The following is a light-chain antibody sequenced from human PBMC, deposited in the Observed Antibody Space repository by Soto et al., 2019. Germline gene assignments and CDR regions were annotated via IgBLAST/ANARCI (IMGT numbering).Light chain of an antibody. CDR2: EVS. CDR3: FSYTSSTAYV. Sequence: QSVLTQPASVSGSPGQSITISCTGTSSDIGGYKYVSWYQLHPGKAPKLMIYEVSNRPSGISDRFSASKSGNTASLTISGLQDHDEADYYCFSYTSSTAYVFGNGTKVTVL. CDR1: SSDIGGYKY. J-gene: IGLJ1*01. V-gene: IGLV2-14*01.